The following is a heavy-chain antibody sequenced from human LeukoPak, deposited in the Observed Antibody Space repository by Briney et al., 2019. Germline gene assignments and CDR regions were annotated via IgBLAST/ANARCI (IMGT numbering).Heavy chain of an antibody. CDR3: ARDLSAKYDSSGYWSAHYYFDY. CDR2: IYTSGST. V-gene: IGHV4-4*07. D-gene: IGHD3-22*01. J-gene: IGHJ4*02. CDR1: GGSISSYY. Sequence: KPSETLSLTCTVSGGSISSYYWGWIRQPAGKGLEWIGRIYTSGSTNYNPSLKGRVTMSVDTSKNQFSLKLSSVTAADTAVYYCARDLSAKYDSSGYWSAHYYFDYWGQGTLVTVSS.